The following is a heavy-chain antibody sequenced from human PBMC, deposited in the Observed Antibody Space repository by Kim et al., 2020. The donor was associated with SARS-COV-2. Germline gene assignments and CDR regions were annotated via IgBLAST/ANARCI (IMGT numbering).Heavy chain of an antibody. CDR3: ARGITIFAVVTNGMDV. CDR2: IYYSGST. J-gene: IGHJ6*02. CDR1: GGSISSGGYY. D-gene: IGHD3-3*01. Sequence: SETLSLTCTVSGGSISSGGYYWSWIRQHPGKGLEWIGYIYYSGSTYYNPSLKSRVTISVDTSKNQLSLKLSSVTAADTAVYYCARGITIFAVVTNGMDVWGQGTTVTVSS. V-gene: IGHV4-31*03.